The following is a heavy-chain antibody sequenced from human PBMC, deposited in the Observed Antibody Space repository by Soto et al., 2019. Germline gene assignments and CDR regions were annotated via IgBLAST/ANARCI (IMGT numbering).Heavy chain of an antibody. CDR1: GFTFSSYG. CDR2: ISYDGSNK. CDR3: AKGVIAARGFIDY. D-gene: IGHD6-6*01. J-gene: IGHJ4*02. V-gene: IGHV3-30*18. Sequence: PGGSLRLSCAASGFTFSSYGMHWVRQAPGKGLEWVAVISYDGSNKYYADSVKGRFTISRDNSKNTLYLQMNSLRAEDTAVYYCAKGVIAARGFIDYWGQGTLVTVSS.